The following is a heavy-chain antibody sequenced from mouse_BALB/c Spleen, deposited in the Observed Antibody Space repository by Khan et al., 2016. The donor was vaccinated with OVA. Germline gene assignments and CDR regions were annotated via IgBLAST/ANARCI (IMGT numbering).Heavy chain of an antibody. J-gene: IGHJ3*01. Sequence: VQLQQPGPGLVQPSQSLSITCTVSGFSLNNYSVHWVRQSPGKGLEWLGVIWSAGSTDYNAAFISRLTISKDNSRSQVFFKMNSLQPNDTAIYYCARRGYDYGRGALFAYWGQGTLVTVSA. D-gene: IGHD2-4*01. CDR1: GFSLNNYS. CDR2: IWSAGST. CDR3: ARRGYDYGRGALFAY. V-gene: IGHV2-2*02.